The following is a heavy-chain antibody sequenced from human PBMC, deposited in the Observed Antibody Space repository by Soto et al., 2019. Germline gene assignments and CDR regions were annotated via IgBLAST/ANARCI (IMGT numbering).Heavy chain of an antibody. J-gene: IGHJ3*02. CDR1: GYTFTGYY. Sequence: ASVKVSCKASGYTFTGYYMHWVRQAPGQGLEWMGWINPNSGGTNYAQKFQGWVTMTRDTSISTAYMELSRLRSDDTAVYYCAREGCTNGVCYNDAFDIWGQGTMVTVS. CDR3: AREGCTNGVCYNDAFDI. CDR2: INPNSGGT. V-gene: IGHV1-2*04. D-gene: IGHD2-8*01.